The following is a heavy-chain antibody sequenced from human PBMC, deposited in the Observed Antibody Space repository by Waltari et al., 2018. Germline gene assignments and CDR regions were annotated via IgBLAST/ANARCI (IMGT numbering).Heavy chain of an antibody. J-gene: IGHJ4*02. CDR2: ISEDGNEK. CDR3: ARVLLVDYWSDAFDY. D-gene: IGHD3-3*01. CDR1: GFPFRSHW. Sequence: EVQLVESGGGLVQPGGSLILSCAASGFPFRSHWMAWVRQAPRKGLEWVAKISEDGNEKYHVDSVEGRFTISRDSAKKSLYLQMNSLRAEDTAVYYCARVLLVDYWSDAFDYWGQGTLVTVSS. V-gene: IGHV3-7*03.